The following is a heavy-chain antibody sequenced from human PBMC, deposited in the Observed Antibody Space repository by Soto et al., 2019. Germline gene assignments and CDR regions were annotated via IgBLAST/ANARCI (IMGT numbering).Heavy chain of an antibody. CDR1: GFTFGDYD. D-gene: IGHD3-9*01. Sequence: QVQLVESGGGLVKPGGSLRLSCTASGFTFGDYDMSWVRQAPGKGLEWLAFISCSGTTAYYSDSVKGRFTISRDNSKNSLFLQIHGLRAEDTDKYYGARDRGHANYDCVLTVWGQGTLVTVSS. CDR2: ISCSGTTA. CDR3: ARDRGHANYDCVLTV. V-gene: IGHV3-11*01. J-gene: IGHJ4*02.